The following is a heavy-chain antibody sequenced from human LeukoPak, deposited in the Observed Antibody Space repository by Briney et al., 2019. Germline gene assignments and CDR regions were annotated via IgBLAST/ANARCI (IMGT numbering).Heavy chain of an antibody. CDR2: ISGSGGST. CDR3: ARAQYYYDSSGYYKEPYYYYGMDV. CDR1: GFTFSSYA. Sequence: GGSLRLSCAASGFTFSSYAMSWVRQAPGKGLEWVSAISGSGGSTYYADSVKGRFTISRDNSKNTLYLQMNSLRAEDTAVYYCARAQYYYDSSGYYKEPYYYYGMDVWGQGTTVTVSS. V-gene: IGHV3-23*01. D-gene: IGHD3-22*01. J-gene: IGHJ6*02.